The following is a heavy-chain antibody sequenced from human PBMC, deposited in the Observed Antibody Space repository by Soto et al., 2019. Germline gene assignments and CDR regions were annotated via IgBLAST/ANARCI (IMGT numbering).Heavy chain of an antibody. D-gene: IGHD3-22*01. J-gene: IGHJ4*02. CDR2: ISTYNGVT. V-gene: IGHV1-18*01. CDR3: PRGSHSEDYDGECDY. CDR1: GYTFTNYG. Sequence: HVQLVQSGAEVKKPGASVKVSCKASGYTFTNYGIIWVPQAPGQGLEWVGWISTYNGVTNYAQKFQGRVTMTIDTSTTTEDMELGSLRSDDRAVYYCPRGSHSEDYDGECDYWGEGTLVTVSS.